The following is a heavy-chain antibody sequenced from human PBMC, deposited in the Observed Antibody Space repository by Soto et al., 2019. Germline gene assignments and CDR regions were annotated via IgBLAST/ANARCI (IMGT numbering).Heavy chain of an antibody. CDR2: ITSKTGDQ. J-gene: IGHJ4*02. CDR1: GFTFNKYS. V-gene: IGHV3-21*06. Sequence: EVRLVESGGGLVKPGGSLRLSCAASGFTFNKYSMNWVRQAPGKGLEWVSSITSKTGDQYYADSVKGRFIISRDNTKNSLSLQVTSLRDEDTAVYYCTRDLMPNDRGLGDLAYWGQGTLVIVSS. D-gene: IGHD3-22*01. CDR3: TRDLMPNDRGLGDLAY.